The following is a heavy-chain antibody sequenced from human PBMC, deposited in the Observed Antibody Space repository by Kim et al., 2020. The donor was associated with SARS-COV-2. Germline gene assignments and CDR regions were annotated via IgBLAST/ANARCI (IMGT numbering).Heavy chain of an antibody. CDR3: ANEDTAMDVKGRKFDY. Sequence: GGSLRLSCAASGFTFSSYAMSWVRQAPGKGLEWVSAISGSGGSTYYADSVKGRFTISRDNSKNTLYLQMNSLRAEDTAVYYCANEDTAMDVKGRKFDYWGQGTLVTVSS. J-gene: IGHJ4*02. CDR1: GFTFSSYA. CDR2: ISGSGGST. D-gene: IGHD5-18*01. V-gene: IGHV3-23*01.